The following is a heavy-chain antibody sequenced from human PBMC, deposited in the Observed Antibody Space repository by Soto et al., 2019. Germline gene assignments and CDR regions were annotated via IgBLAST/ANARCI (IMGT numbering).Heavy chain of an antibody. CDR3: ARVRCTTSDCFHDY. CDR1: GFTSSTYW. J-gene: IGHJ4*02. Sequence: GGSLRLSYAASGFTSSTYWMSWVRQAPGKGLEWVANIKPDGSGEYYMDSVKGRFTISRDNAKNSLYLQMNSLRVEDTAMYYCARVRCTTSDCFHDYWGQGTLVTVSS. CDR2: IKPDGSGE. D-gene: IGHD2-21*02. V-gene: IGHV3-7*03.